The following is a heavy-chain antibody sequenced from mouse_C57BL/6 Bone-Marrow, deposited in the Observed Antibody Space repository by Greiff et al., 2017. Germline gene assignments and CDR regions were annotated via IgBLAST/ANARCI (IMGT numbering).Heavy chain of an antibody. CDR3: TRNAYYSNYGWYFDV. CDR1: GYTFTGYW. V-gene: IGHV1-5*01. D-gene: IGHD2-5*01. Sequence: EVQLQQSGTVLARPGASVKMSCKTSGYTFTGYWMHWVKQRPGQGLEWIGAIYPGNSDTSYNQKFKGKAKLTAVTSASTAYMALSSLTNEDSAVYYCTRNAYYSNYGWYFDVWGTGTTVTVSS. J-gene: IGHJ1*03. CDR2: IYPGNSDT.